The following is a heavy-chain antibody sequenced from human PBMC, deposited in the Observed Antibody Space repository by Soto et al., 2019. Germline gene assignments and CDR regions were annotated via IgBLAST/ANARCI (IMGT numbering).Heavy chain of an antibody. Sequence: QVQLVESGGGVVQPGRSLRLSCAASGFTFSSYAMHWVRQAPGKGLEWVAVISYDGSNKYYADSVKGRFTISRDNSKNTLYLQMNRLRAEDTAVYYCHGSGRTMSDYYYYGMDVWGQGTTVTVSS. CDR2: ISYDGSNK. J-gene: IGHJ6*02. D-gene: IGHD3-10*01. CDR3: HGSGRTMSDYYYYGMDV. V-gene: IGHV3-30*14. CDR1: GFTFSSYA.